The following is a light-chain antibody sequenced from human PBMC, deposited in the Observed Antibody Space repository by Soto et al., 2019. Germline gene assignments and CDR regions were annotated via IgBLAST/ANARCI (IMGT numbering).Light chain of an antibody. CDR3: QQYNNWPQT. CDR2: GAS. J-gene: IGKJ2*01. Sequence: EIVMTQSPATLSVSPGERATLSCRASQSVSSNLAWYQQKPGLAPRLLIYGASTRATGIPARFSGSGSGTAFTLTISSLQSEDFAVYYCQQYNNWPQTFGQGTKLEIK. V-gene: IGKV3-15*01. CDR1: QSVSSN.